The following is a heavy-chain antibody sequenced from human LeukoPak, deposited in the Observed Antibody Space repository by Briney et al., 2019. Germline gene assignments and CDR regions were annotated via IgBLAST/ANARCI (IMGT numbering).Heavy chain of an antibody. Sequence: GASVKVSCKTSGYTFTSFDINWVRQAAGQGLEWLGWMNPYTGKTGYAQKFQGRVTFTGDTSIRTAYMEVSSLTSEDTAVYYCARAPSPYYYDSSAYYSDCWGQGTLVTVSS. CDR2: MNPYTGKT. D-gene: IGHD3-22*01. V-gene: IGHV1-8*03. CDR1: GYTFTSFD. CDR3: ARAPSPYYYDSSAYYSDC. J-gene: IGHJ4*02.